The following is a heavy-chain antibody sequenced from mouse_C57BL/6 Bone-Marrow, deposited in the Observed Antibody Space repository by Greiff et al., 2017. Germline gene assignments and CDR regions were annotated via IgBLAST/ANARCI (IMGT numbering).Heavy chain of an antibody. CDR3: ARNGGRLRRGYFDY. J-gene: IGHJ2*01. CDR2: IRSGGST. Sequence: VQLQQSGPGLVQPSQSLSITCTVSGFSLTSYGVHWVRQSPGKGLEWLGVIRSGGSTDYNAAFISRLSISKDNSKSQVFFKRNSLQADDTARYYCARNGGRLRRGYFDYWGQGTTLTVSS. V-gene: IGHV2-2*01. D-gene: IGHD2-4*01. CDR1: GFSLTSYG.